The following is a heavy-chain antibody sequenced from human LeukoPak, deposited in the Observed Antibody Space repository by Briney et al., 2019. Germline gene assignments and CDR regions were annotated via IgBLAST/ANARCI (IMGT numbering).Heavy chain of an antibody. D-gene: IGHD3-22*01. CDR1: GDSVSSNIAA. CDR3: ARSGYFAEYFQH. CDR2: TYYRSKWSK. J-gene: IGHJ1*01. Sequence: SQTLSLTCAISGDSVSSNIAAWNWIRQSPSRGLEWLGRTYYRSKWSKDYAVSVKSRITINPDTSKNQFSLQLDSVTPEDTAVYYCARSGYFAEYFQHWGQGTLLTVSS. V-gene: IGHV6-1*01.